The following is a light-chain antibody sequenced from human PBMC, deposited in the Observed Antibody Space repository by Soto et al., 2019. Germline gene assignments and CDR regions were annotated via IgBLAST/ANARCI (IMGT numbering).Light chain of an antibody. V-gene: IGLV2-8*01. CDR2: EVT. J-gene: IGLJ3*02. CDR3: SLYVASNNFYVV. CDR1: SSDVGGYNY. Sequence: QSVLTQPPSASGSPGQSVTISCTGTSSDVGGYNYVSWYQQYPGRAPKLMIYEVTKRPSGVPDRFSGSKSGNTASLTVSGLPAEDDAAYYYSLYVASNNFYVVVGGGTELTV.